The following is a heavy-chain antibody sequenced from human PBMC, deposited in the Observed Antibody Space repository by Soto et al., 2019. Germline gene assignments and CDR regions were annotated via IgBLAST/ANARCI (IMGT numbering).Heavy chain of an antibody. J-gene: IGHJ4*02. D-gene: IGHD5-18*01. CDR1: GFTFSGYY. V-gene: IGHV3-11*01. CDR2: ISSSGSTI. CDR3: ARDPIQLWTYFDY. Sequence: GSPRLSCAASGFTFSGYYMSWIRQAPGKGLEWVSYISSSGSTIYYADSVKGRFTISRDNAKNSLYLQMNSLRAEDTAVYYCARDPIQLWTYFDYWGQGTLVTVSS.